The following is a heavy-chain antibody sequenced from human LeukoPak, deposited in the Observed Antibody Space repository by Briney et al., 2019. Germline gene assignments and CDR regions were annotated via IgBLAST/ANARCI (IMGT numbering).Heavy chain of an antibody. D-gene: IGHD6-13*01. J-gene: IGHJ5*02. Sequence: GRSLRLSCAASGFTFDDYAMHWVRQAPGKCLEWVSRISWNSGSIGYADSVKGRFTISRDNAKNSLYLQMNSLRAEDMALYYCAKGGSSWCVPRGFDPWGQGTLVTVSS. V-gene: IGHV3-9*03. CDR1: GFTFDDYA. CDR3: AKGGSSWCVPRGFDP. CDR2: ISWNSGSI.